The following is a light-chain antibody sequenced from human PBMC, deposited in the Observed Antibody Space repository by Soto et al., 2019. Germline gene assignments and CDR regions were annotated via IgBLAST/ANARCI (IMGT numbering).Light chain of an antibody. V-gene: IGLV2-14*01. CDR1: SSDIGGYNY. J-gene: IGLJ3*02. CDR3: SSYTSRFTGV. Sequence: QSALTQPASVSGSPGQSITIAGTGTSSDIGGYNYVSWYQQHPGKAPQLLIYGGTNRPSGVSDRFSGSKSGNTASLTISGLQAEDEADYYGSSYTSRFTGVFGGGTKLTVL. CDR2: GGT.